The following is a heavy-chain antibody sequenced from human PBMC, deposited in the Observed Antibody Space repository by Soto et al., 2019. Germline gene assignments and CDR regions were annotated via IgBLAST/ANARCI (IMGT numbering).Heavy chain of an antibody. CDR1: GFIFTNYA. CDR3: GKSYYESNGYSIDY. Sequence: GGSLRLSCAASGFIFTNYAMTWVRQAPGKGLEWVSVISGSDGGTNYADSVKGRFTISRDNSKNTLYLQMNSLRAEDTAVYYCGKSYYESNGYSIDYWGQGTLVTVSS. D-gene: IGHD3-22*01. CDR2: ISGSDGGT. V-gene: IGHV3-23*01. J-gene: IGHJ4*02.